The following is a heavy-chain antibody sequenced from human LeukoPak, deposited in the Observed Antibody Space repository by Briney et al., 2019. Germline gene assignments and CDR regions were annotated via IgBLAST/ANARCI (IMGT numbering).Heavy chain of an antibody. CDR1: GYTFTSYG. CDR2: ISAYNGNT. J-gene: IGHJ4*02. V-gene: IGHV1-18*01. Sequence: ASVKVSCKASGYTFTSYGISWVRQAPGQGLEWMGWISAYNGNTNYAQKLQGRVTMTTDTSTSTAYMELRSPRSDDTAVYYCASANFDILTGYPLTPDYWGQGTLVTVSS. D-gene: IGHD3-9*01. CDR3: ASANFDILTGYPLTPDY.